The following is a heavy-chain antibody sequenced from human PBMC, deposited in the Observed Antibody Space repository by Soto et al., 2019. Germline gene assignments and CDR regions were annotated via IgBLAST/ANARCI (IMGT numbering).Heavy chain of an antibody. CDR2: ISYDGSNK. CDR3: TTYCSGGSCYEGLFGY. V-gene: IGHV3-30*03. J-gene: IGHJ4*02. Sequence: PGGSLRLSCAASGFTFSSYGMHWVRQAPGKGLEWVAVISYDGSNKYYADSVKGRFTISRDDSKNTAYLQVNSLKTEDTAVYYCTTYCSGGSCYEGLFGYWGQGTPVTVSS. D-gene: IGHD2-15*01. CDR1: GFTFSSYG.